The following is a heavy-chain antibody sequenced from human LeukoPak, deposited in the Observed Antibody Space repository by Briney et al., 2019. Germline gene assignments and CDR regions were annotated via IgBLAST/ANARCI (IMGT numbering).Heavy chain of an antibody. CDR2: IYPGDSDT. V-gene: IGHV5-51*01. D-gene: IGHD3-10*01. J-gene: IGHJ6*03. CDR3: ARRGSGSPEDYYMDV. CDR1: GYSFTSYW. Sequence: GESLKISCKGSGYSFTSYWIGWVRQMSGKGLEWMGIIYPGDSDTRYSPSFQGQVTISADKSISTAYLQWSSLKASDTAMYYCARRGSGSPEDYYMDVWGKGTTVTVSS.